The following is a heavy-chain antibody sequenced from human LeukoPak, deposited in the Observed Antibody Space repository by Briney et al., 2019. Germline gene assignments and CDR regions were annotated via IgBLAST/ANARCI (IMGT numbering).Heavy chain of an antibody. CDR2: IYYTGGT. J-gene: IGHJ4*02. CDR1: GGSFGSDY. V-gene: IGHV4-59*08. D-gene: IGHD6-19*01. Sequence: SETLSLTCTVSGGSFGSDYWSWIRQPPGKGLEYIGDIYYTGGTSYNPSLKSRVTISVDTSKNQFSLKLRSVTAADTAVYFCAKYGNSGWVIDNWGQGTLVTVSS. CDR3: AKYGNSGWVIDN.